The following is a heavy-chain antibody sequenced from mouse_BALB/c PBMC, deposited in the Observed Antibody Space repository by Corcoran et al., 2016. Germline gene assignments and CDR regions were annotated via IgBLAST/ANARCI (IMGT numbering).Heavy chain of an antibody. D-gene: IGHD3-1*01. CDR2: IDPANGNT. Sequence: EVQLQQSGAELVKPGASVKLSCTASGFNIKDTYMHWVKQRPEQGLEWIGRIDPANGNTKYDPKFQGKATITADTSSNTAYLQLSSLTSEDTAVYYCARKEGSGHLSAWFAYWGQGTLVTVSA. V-gene: IGHV14-3*02. J-gene: IGHJ3*01. CDR3: ARKEGSGHLSAWFAY. CDR1: GFNIKDTY.